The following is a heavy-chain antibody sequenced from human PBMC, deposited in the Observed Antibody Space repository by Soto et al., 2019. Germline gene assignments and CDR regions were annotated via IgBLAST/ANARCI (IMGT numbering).Heavy chain of an antibody. J-gene: IGHJ4*02. CDR1: GFTFDDYT. Sequence: GGSLRLSCAASGFTFDDYTMHWVRQAPGKGLEWVSLISWDGGSTYYADSGKGRFTISRDNSKNSLYLQMNSLRTEDTALYYCAKDRRAGNWGNSPFDYWGQGTLVTVSS. V-gene: IGHV3-43*01. CDR3: AKDRRAGNWGNSPFDY. CDR2: ISWDGGST. D-gene: IGHD7-27*01.